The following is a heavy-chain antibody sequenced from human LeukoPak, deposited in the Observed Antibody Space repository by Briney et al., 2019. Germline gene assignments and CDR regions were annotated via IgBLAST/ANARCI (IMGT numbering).Heavy chain of an antibody. CDR3: AGDDGYSYGYSG. Sequence: PGGSLRLSCAASGFTFSSYGMHWVRQAPGKGLEWVAVIWYDGSNKYYADSVKGRFTISRDNSKNTLYLQMNSLRAEDTAVYYCAGDDGYSYGYSGWGQGTLVTVSS. CDR2: IWYDGSNK. V-gene: IGHV3-33*01. CDR1: GFTFSSYG. D-gene: IGHD5-18*01. J-gene: IGHJ4*02.